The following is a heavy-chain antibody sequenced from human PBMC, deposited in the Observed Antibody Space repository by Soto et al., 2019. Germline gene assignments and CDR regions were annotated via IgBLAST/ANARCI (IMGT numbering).Heavy chain of an antibody. Sequence: QVQLQQWGAGLLKPSETLSLTCAVYGGSFSGYYWSWIRQPPGKGLEWIGEINHSGSTNYNPSLKSPVTRSEDTSKNQFSLKLSSVTAADTAVYYCARGRIAEAGPEQFDYWGQGTLGTDS. CDR1: GGSFSGYY. J-gene: IGHJ4*02. V-gene: IGHV4-34*01. D-gene: IGHD6-13*01. CDR3: ARGRIAEAGPEQFDY. CDR2: INHSGST.